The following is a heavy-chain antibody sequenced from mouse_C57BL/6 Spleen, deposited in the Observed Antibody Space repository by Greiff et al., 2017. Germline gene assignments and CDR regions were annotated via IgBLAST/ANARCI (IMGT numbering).Heavy chain of an antibody. CDR1: GYTFTSYW. V-gene: IGHV1-69*01. Sequence: QVQLQQPGAELVMPGASVKLSCKASGYTFTSYWMHWVKQRPGQGLEWIGEIDPSDSYTNYNQQFKGKFTLTVDKSSSTAYMQLSSLTSEDSAVYYGARKISNHWYFDVWGTGTTVTVSS. D-gene: IGHD2-5*01. CDR3: ARKISNHWYFDV. CDR2: IDPSDSYT. J-gene: IGHJ1*03.